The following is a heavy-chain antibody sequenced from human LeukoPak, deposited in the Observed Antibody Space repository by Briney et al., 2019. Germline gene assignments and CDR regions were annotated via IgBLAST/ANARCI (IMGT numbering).Heavy chain of an antibody. V-gene: IGHV1-2*02. CDR2: ITPNSGGT. CDR1: GYTFTAQY. J-gene: IGHJ2*01. Sequence: ASVKVSCKASGYTFTAQYLHWVRQAPGQGLEWMGWITPNSGGTNYAQKFQGRVTMTRDTSISTAYMELSSLRSDDTAVYYCASGSGTYSPDYWGRGTLVTVSS. D-gene: IGHD3-10*01. CDR3: ASGSGTYSPDY.